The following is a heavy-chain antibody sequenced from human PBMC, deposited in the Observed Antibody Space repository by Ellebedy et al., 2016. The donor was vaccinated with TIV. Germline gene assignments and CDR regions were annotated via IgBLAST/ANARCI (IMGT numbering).Heavy chain of an antibody. CDR3: ARVSSRY. CDR1: GFTFSSYS. V-gene: IGHV3-30-3*01. Sequence: GGSLRLSXAASGFTFSSYSMHWVRQAPGKGLEWVAVISYDGSNKYYADSVKGRFTISRDNSKNTLYLQMNSLRAEDKAVYYCARVSSRYWGQGTLVTVSS. J-gene: IGHJ4*02. D-gene: IGHD6-13*01. CDR2: ISYDGSNK.